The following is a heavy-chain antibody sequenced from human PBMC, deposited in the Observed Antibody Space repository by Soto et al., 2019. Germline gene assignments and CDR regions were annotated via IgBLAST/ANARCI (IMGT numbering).Heavy chain of an antibody. Sequence: ESGGGLVQPGGSQRLSCAASGFTFDDYAMHWVRQAPGKGLELVSGISWNSGRIAYADSVKGRFTISRDNAKNSLYLQMNSLRAEDTALYYCAKDKATGTALTYYGMDVWGQGTTVTVSS. CDR1: GFTFDDYA. V-gene: IGHV3-9*01. CDR2: ISWNSGRI. CDR3: AKDKATGTALTYYGMDV. J-gene: IGHJ6*02. D-gene: IGHD1-1*01.